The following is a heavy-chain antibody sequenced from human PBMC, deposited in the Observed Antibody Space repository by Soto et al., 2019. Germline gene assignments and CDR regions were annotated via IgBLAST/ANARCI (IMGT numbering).Heavy chain of an antibody. V-gene: IGHV3-33*06. Sequence: PGGSLILSCAASGFTFSSYGMHWVRQAPGKGLEWVAVIWYDGSNKYYADSVKGRFTISRDNSKNTLYLQMNSLRAEDTAVYYCANLMTRRLPRSIVDPCATAPLVSVPQ. J-gene: IGHJ5*02. CDR3: ANLMTRRLPRSIVDP. D-gene: IGHD6-25*01. CDR1: GFTFSSYG. CDR2: IWYDGSNK.